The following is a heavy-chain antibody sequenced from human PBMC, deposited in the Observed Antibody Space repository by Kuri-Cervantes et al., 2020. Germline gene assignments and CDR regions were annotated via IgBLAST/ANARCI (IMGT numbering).Heavy chain of an antibody. V-gene: IGHV4-38-2*02. J-gene: IGHJ5*02. CDR2: IYHSGST. D-gene: IGHD3-9*01. Sequence: SGILTPTLTVASRPISSYYCCWIRQPPGKGLEWIGSIYHSGSTYYNPSLKSRVTISVDTSKNQFSLKLSSVTAADTAVYYCARRLRYFEWLFKNDPWFDPWGQGTLVTVSS. CDR1: SRPISSYY. CDR3: ARRLRYFEWLFKNDPWFDP.